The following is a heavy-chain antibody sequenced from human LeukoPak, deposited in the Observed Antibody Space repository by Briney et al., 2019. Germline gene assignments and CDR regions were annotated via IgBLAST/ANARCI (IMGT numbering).Heavy chain of an antibody. CDR1: GGSISSTSYF. CDR2: IHSSGST. V-gene: IGHV4-39*01. Sequence: KPSETLSLTCTVSGGSISSTSYFWGWIRQPPGKGLEWIGSIHSSGSTHYNPSLKSRFTISVDTSSNQLSLKLSSVAATDTAVYYCARRGYNYDFDYWGQGTLVTVSS. D-gene: IGHD5-18*01. CDR3: ARRGYNYDFDY. J-gene: IGHJ4*02.